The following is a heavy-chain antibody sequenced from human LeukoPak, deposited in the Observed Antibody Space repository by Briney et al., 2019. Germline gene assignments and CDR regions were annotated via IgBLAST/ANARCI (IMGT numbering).Heavy chain of an antibody. CDR1: GFTFSSYA. J-gene: IGHJ4*02. D-gene: IGHD5-18*01. Sequence: GGSLRLSCAASGFTFSSYALHWVRQAPGKGLEWVAVISYYRNNKFYADSVKGRFTIPRDNSKNTLYLQMNSLRAEDTAVYYCARGGGGYSYGLGYWGQGTLVTVSS. CDR3: ARGGGGYSYGLGY. CDR2: ISYYRNNK. V-gene: IGHV3-30-3*01.